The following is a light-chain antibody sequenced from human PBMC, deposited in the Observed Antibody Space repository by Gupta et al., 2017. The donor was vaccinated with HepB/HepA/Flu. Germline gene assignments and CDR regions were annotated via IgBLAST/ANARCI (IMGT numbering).Light chain of an antibody. CDR3: QQYDTLGT. CDR2: KAS. CDR1: QSISTW. V-gene: IGKV1-5*03. J-gene: IGKJ1*01. Sequence: DIQMTQSPSTLSASVGDRVTITCRASQSISTWLAWYQHKPGKAPKLLIHKASSLKSGVPSRFSGSGSGTEFTLTISSLQPDDSATYYCQQYDTLGTFGQGTKVEIK.